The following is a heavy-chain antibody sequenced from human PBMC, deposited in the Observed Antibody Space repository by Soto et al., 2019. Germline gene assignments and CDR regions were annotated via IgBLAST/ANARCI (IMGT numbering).Heavy chain of an antibody. J-gene: IGHJ4*02. CDR2: INLRGGTT. Sequence: QVQLVQSGPVVRKPWASVRLSCATSGYNFNQYYIHWVRQAHGHGLEWMGIINLRGGTTEYAHKFRGRVTVTGDKSTRTAYMELSSLRSEDTAVYFCARGPDDSDVPRWDHWGKGTLITVSS. CDR3: ARGPDDSDVPRWDH. V-gene: IGHV1-46*02. D-gene: IGHD4-17*01. CDR1: GYNFNQYY.